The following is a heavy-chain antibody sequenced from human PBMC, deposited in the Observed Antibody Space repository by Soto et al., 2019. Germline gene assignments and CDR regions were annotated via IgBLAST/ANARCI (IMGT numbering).Heavy chain of an antibody. J-gene: IGHJ3*02. Sequence: QLQLQESGPGLVKPSETLSLTCTVSGGSISSSSYYWGWIRQPPGKGLEWIGSIYYSGSTYYNPSLKSRVTISVDTSKNQFSLRLSSVTAADTAVYYCARQPKDAFDIWGQGTMVTVSS. CDR2: IYYSGST. CDR3: ARQPKDAFDI. CDR1: GGSISSSSYY. V-gene: IGHV4-39*01.